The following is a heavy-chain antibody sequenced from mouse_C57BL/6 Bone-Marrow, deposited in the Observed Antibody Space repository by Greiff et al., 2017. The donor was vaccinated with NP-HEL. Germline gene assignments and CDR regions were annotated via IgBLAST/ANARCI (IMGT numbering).Heavy chain of an antibody. CDR2: ISSGGSYT. V-gene: IGHV5-6*01. Sequence: EVQLQESGGDLVKPGGSLKLSCAASGFTFSSYGMSWVRQTPDKRLEWVATISSGGSYTYYPDSVKGRFTISRDNAKNTLYLQMSSLKSEDTAMYYCARQGLFAYWGQGTLVTVSA. J-gene: IGHJ3*01. D-gene: IGHD6-1*01. CDR1: GFTFSSYG. CDR3: ARQGLFAY.